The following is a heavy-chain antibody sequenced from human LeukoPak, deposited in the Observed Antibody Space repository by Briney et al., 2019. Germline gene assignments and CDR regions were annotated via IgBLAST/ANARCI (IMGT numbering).Heavy chain of an antibody. CDR2: ISGSGGST. CDR1: GFTFSSYA. V-gene: IGHV3-23*01. Sequence: PGGSLRLSCAASGFTFSSYAMSWVRQAPGKGLEWVSAISGSGGSTYYADSVKGRFTNSRDNSKNTLYLQMNSLRAEDTAVYYCAKDMIVVVIPLGWFDYWGQGTLVTVSS. CDR3: AKDMIVVVIPLGWFDY. D-gene: IGHD3-22*01. J-gene: IGHJ4*02.